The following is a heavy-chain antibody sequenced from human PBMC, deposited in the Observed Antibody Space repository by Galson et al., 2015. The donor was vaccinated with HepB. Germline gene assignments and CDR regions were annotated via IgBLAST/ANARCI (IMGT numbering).Heavy chain of an antibody. CDR3: ARDGYYYDSSGFYPDY. V-gene: IGHV3-21*01. D-gene: IGHD3-22*01. CDR1: GFTFSSYS. CDR2: ISTSSAYI. Sequence: SLRLSCAASGFTFSSYSMNWVRQAPGKGLEWVSSISTSSAYIYYADSVKGRFTISRDNAKNSVHLQMNSLTAEDTAVYYCARDGYYYDSSGFYPDYWGQGILVTVSS. J-gene: IGHJ4*02.